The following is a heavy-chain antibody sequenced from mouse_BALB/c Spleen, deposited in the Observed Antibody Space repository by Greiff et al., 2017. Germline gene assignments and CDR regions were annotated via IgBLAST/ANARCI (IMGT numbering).Heavy chain of an antibody. CDR3: ARRYGSIPYAMDY. CDR1: GFSLTSYG. J-gene: IGHJ4*01. CDR2: IWSGGST. D-gene: IGHD1-1*01. V-gene: IGHV2-2*02. Sequence: VKLMESGPGLVQPSQSLSITCTVSGFSLTSYGVHWVRQSPGKGLEWLGVIWSGGSTDYNAAFISRLSISKDNSKSQVFFKMNSLQANDTAIYYCARRYGSIPYAMDYWGQGTSVTVSS.